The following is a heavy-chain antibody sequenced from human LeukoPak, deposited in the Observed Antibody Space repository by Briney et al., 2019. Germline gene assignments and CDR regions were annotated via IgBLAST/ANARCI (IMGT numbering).Heavy chain of an antibody. D-gene: IGHD2-8*02. J-gene: IGHJ4*02. V-gene: IGHV3-66*01. Sequence: GGSLRLSCAASAFTFSTYNMNWVRQAPGKGLEWVSIIYSGGSTFYADSVKGRFTISRDNSKNTLYLQMNSLRAEDTAVYFCARDRYCTVWGQGTLVTVFS. CDR3: ARDRYCTV. CDR2: IYSGGST. CDR1: AFTFSTYN.